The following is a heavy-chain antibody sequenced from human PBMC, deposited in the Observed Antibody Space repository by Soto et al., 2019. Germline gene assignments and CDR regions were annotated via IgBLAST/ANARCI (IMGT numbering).Heavy chain of an antibody. D-gene: IGHD3-22*01. CDR3: ARDETYDSSGYIDY. CDR1: GFTFSSYG. Sequence: QVQRVESGGGVVQPGRSLRLSCAASGFTFSSYGMHWIRQAPGKGLEWVAVIWYDGSNKYYADSVKGRFTISRDNSKNTLYLQMNSLRAEDTAVYYCARDETYDSSGYIDYWGQGTLVTVSS. CDR2: IWYDGSNK. V-gene: IGHV3-33*01. J-gene: IGHJ4*02.